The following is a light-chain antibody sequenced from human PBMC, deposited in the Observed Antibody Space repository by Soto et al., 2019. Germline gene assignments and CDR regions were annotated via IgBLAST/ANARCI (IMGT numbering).Light chain of an antibody. CDR1: SSNIGSYS. V-gene: IGLV1-44*01. Sequence: QSVLTQPPSASGTPGQSVTISCSGTSSNIGSYSVHWYQHLPGTAPKLLIYSNNQRPSGVPERFSGSKSGTSASLAVSGLQSEDEADYYCAAWDDSLNGYVFGTGTKVTV. J-gene: IGLJ1*01. CDR2: SNN. CDR3: AAWDDSLNGYV.